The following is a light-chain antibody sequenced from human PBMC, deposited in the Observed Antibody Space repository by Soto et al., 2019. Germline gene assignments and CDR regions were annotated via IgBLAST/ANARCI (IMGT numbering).Light chain of an antibody. CDR1: QSVLYSSNNKNY. V-gene: IGKV4-1*01. CDR3: QQYYSTPWT. Sequence: DIVMTQSPDSLAVSLGERATINCKSSQSVLYSSNNKNYLAWYQQKPGQPPKLLIYWASTRESGVSDRFSGSGSGTDFTLTISSLRAEDVAVYYCQQYYSTPWTFGQETKVEIK. CDR2: WAS. J-gene: IGKJ1*01.